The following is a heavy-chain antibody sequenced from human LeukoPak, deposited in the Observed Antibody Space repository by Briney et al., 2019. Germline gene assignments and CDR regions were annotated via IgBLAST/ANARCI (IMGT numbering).Heavy chain of an antibody. D-gene: IGHD6-13*01. CDR1: GGSISSYF. CDR3: ASTEGPGGYSSSWYFIFQH. Sequence: SETLSLTCTVSGGSISSYFWSWIRQPPGKGLEWLGYIYYSGSTNYNPSLKSRVTISVDTSKNQFSLKLSSVTAADTAVYYCASTEGPGGYSSSWYFIFQHWGQGTLVTVSS. J-gene: IGHJ1*01. CDR2: IYYSGST. V-gene: IGHV4-59*08.